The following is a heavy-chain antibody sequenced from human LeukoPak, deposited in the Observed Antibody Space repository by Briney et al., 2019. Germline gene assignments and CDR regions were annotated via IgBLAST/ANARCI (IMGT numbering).Heavy chain of an antibody. CDR3: ARDLGDYVWGSYRHGNWFDP. V-gene: IGHV4-59*01. J-gene: IGHJ5*02. Sequence: SETPSLTCTVSGGSISSYYWSWIRQPPGKGLEWIGYIYYSGSTNYNLSLKSRVTISVDTSKNQFSLKLSSVAAADTAVYYCARDLGDYVWGSYRHGNWFDPWGQGTLVTVSS. CDR1: GGSISSYY. D-gene: IGHD3-16*02. CDR2: IYYSGST.